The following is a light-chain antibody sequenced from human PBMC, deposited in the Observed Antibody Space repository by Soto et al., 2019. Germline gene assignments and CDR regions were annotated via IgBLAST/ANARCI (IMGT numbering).Light chain of an antibody. V-gene: IGKV2-28*01. CDR2: WGS. CDR1: QSLLYTTGNNH. J-gene: IGKJ5*01. CDR3: MQCRQFPAT. Sequence: DIVMTQSPLSLPVTPGEPASISCRSSQSLLYTTGNNHLDWYLQKPGQPPQLLIYWGSNRASGVPDRFSGSGSGTDFTLKISRVEADDVGVYYCMQCRQFPATFGQGTRLDIK.